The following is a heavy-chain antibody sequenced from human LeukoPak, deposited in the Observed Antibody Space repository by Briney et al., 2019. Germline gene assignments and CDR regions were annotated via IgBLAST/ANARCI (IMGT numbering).Heavy chain of an antibody. J-gene: IGHJ4*02. D-gene: IGHD2-2*01. CDR1: GGSISSYY. CDR3: ARGALVVPAATFDY. Sequence: PSETLSLTCTVSGGSISSYYWSWLRQPPGKGLEWIGYIYYSGSTNYNPSLKSRVTISVDTSKNQFSLKLSSVTAADTAVYYCARGALVVPAATFDYWGQGTLVTVSS. V-gene: IGHV4-59*01. CDR2: IYYSGST.